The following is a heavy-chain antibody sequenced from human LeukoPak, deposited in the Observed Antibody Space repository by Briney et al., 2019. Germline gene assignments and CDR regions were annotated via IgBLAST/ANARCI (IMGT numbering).Heavy chain of an antibody. Sequence: GGSLRLSCAASGFTFSSYAMSWVRQAPGKGLEWVSAISGGGSTYYADSVKGRFTISRDNSKNTVYLQMNSLRAEDTAVYYCAKLPSSINLRCFDYWGQGTLVTVSS. V-gene: IGHV3-23*01. CDR1: GFTFSSYA. D-gene: IGHD2-2*01. CDR2: ISGGGST. CDR3: AKLPSSINLRCFDY. J-gene: IGHJ4*02.